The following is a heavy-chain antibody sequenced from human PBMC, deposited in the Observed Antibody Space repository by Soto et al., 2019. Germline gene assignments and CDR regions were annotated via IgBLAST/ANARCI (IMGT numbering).Heavy chain of an antibody. CDR3: ARAGCDGGSCYTLVGLRYGMDV. V-gene: IGHV3-30-3*01. Sequence: QVPLVESGGGVVQPGRSLRLSCAASGFTFSSYVMHWVRQAPGKGLEWVAVISYDGNNKYYADSVKGRFTISRDNSKNTLYLQMNSLGAEDTAVYYCARAGCDGGSCYTLVGLRYGMDVWGQGTTVTVSS. J-gene: IGHJ6*02. CDR1: GFTFSSYV. D-gene: IGHD2-15*01. CDR2: ISYDGNNK.